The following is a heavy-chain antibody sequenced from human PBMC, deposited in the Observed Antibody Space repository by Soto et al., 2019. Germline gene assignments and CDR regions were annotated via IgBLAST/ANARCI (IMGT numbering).Heavy chain of an antibody. Sequence: VKVSCKASGYTFTGYYMHWVRQAPGQGLEWMGWINPNSGGTNYAQKFQGRVTMTRDTSISTAYMELSRLRSDDTAVYYCARDGCGGDCLDFDYWGQGTLVTVSS. V-gene: IGHV1-2*02. CDR2: INPNSGGT. D-gene: IGHD2-21*02. CDR1: GYTFTGYY. J-gene: IGHJ4*02. CDR3: ARDGCGGDCLDFDY.